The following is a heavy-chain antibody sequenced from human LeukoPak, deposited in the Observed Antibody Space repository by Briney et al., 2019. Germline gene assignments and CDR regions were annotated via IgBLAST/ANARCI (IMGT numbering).Heavy chain of an antibody. J-gene: IGHJ4*02. D-gene: IGHD3-10*01. CDR3: ARLDMIRGVFDY. CDR2: IYYSGST. CDR1: GGSISSSSYY. V-gene: IGHV4-39*01. Sequence: KASETLFLTCTVSGGSISSSSYYWGWTRQPPGKGLEWIGSIYYSGSTYYNPSLKSRVTISVDTSKNQFSLKLSSVTAADTAVYYCARLDMIRGVFDYWGQGTLVTVSS.